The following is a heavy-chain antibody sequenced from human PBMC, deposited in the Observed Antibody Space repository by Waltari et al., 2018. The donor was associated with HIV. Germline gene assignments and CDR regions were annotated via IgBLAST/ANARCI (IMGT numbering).Heavy chain of an antibody. V-gene: IGHV3-72*01. CDR1: GFTFSDHY. CDR3: TRSVTSVGNFDY. J-gene: IGHJ4*02. CDR2: SRNKANSLST. Sequence: EVQLVESGGGLVQPGGSLRLSCATSGFTFSDHYLDWVRQAPGKGMDCIARSRNKANSLSTEYAASVKGRFSLSRDDSKNSLYLQMNSLKAEDTAVYFCTRSVTSVGNFDYWGQGTLVTVSS. D-gene: IGHD4-17*01.